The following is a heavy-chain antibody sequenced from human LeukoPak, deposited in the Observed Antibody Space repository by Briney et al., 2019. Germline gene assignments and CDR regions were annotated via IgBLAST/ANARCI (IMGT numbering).Heavy chain of an antibody. CDR1: GFTFSTYA. V-gene: IGHV3-23*01. CDR2: IGASGRST. Sequence: GGSLRLSCAASGFTFSTYAINWVRQAPGKGLDWVSVIGASGRSTDYTDSVKGRFTISRDNSKNTLYLQMNSLRADDTAVYYCAKGLGGSYPRSRVFDIWGQGTMVSVSS. D-gene: IGHD3-16*01. CDR3: AKGLGGSYPRSRVFDI. J-gene: IGHJ3*02.